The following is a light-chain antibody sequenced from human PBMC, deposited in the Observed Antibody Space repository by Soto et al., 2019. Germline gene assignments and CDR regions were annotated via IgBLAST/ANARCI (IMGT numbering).Light chain of an antibody. V-gene: IGKV1-39*01. J-gene: IGKJ2*01. CDR1: ETIIDY. CDR3: QPSFSAPRT. CDR2: SAS. Sequence: DIQMSQSPSSLSASVGDSVTITCRASETIIDYLNWYQQQPGEAPKLLIFSASSLHSGVPSRFRGSGSGTHFTLTISSLQPEDFATYFCQPSFSAPRTFGQGTQLQAK.